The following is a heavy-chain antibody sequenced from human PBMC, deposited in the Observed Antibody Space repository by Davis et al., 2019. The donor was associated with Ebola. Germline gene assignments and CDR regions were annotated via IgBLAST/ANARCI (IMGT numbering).Heavy chain of an antibody. CDR1: GGSISSGGYS. D-gene: IGHD1-26*01. CDR2: IYYSGST. V-gene: IGHV4-61*08. J-gene: IGHJ4*02. Sequence: MPSETLSLTCAVSGGSISSGGYSWSWIRQPPGKGLEWIGYIYYSGSTNYNPSLKSRVTISVDTSKNQFSLKLSSVTAADTAVYYCARLSGSYPFDYWGQGTLVTVSS. CDR3: ARLSGSYPFDY.